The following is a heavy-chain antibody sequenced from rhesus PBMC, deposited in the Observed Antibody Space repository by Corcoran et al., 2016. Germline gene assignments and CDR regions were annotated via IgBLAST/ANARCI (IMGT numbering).Heavy chain of an antibody. D-gene: IGHD2-21*01. J-gene: IGHJ4*01. CDR3: AREGLRYYFDY. Sequence: QVQLQESGPGLVKPSETLSLTCAVSGGSISSNYWSWIRQPPGKGLEWIGYIYGSSGSTYYNPSLKNRVTFSKDTSKNQLSLKLSSVTAADTAVYYCAREGLRYYFDYWGQGVLVTVSS. CDR1: GGSISSNY. V-gene: IGHV4S7*01. CDR2: IYGSSGST.